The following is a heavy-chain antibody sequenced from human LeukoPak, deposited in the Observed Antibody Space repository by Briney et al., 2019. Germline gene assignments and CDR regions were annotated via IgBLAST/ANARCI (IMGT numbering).Heavy chain of an antibody. V-gene: IGHV3-30*18. D-gene: IGHD3-22*01. J-gene: IGHJ4*02. CDR3: AKALLNYYDSSGYAD. CDR1: GFTFSSYG. Sequence: GGSLRLSCAASGFTFSSYGMHWVRQAPGKGLEWVAVISYDGSNKYYADSVKGRFTISRDNSKNTLCLQMNSLRAEDTAVYYCAKALLNYYDSSGYADWGQGTLVTVSS. CDR2: ISYDGSNK.